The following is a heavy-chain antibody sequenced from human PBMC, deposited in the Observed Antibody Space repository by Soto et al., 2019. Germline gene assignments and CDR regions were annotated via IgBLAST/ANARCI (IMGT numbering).Heavy chain of an antibody. J-gene: IGHJ3*02. CDR3: ARGRGVVGGLPTLGSFDI. Sequence: ASVKVSCKASGYTFTSYGISWVRQAPGQRLEWMGWINAGNGNTKYSQKFQGRVTITRDTSASTAYMELSSLRSEDTAVYYCARGRGVVGGLPTLGSFDIWGQGTMVTVSS. V-gene: IGHV1-3*01. CDR2: INAGNGNT. CDR1: GYTFTSYG. D-gene: IGHD1-26*01.